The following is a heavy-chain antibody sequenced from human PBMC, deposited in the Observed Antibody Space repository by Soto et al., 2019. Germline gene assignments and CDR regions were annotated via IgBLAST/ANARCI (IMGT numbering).Heavy chain of an antibody. V-gene: IGHV4-59*01. Sequence: QVQLQESGPGLVKPSETLSLTCSVSGGSISSYYWSWIRQPPGKGLEWIGYIYSSGSTNYNDSLKRRVTISVDTSKNQFSLKLSSVTAADTAVYYCARRSEWLAFDYWGQGTLVTVSS. CDR1: GGSISSYY. J-gene: IGHJ4*02. CDR2: IYSSGST. CDR3: ARRSEWLAFDY. D-gene: IGHD6-19*01.